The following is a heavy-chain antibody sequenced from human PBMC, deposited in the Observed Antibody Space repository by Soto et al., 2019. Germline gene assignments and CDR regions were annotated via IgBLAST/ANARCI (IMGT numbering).Heavy chain of an antibody. D-gene: IGHD6-13*01. V-gene: IGHV1-18*01. J-gene: IGHJ6*02. CDR3: ARDTYSSSWYYYYGMDV. Sequence: VASVKVSCKASGYTFTSYGISWVRQAPGQGLEWMGWISAYNGNTNYAQKLQGRVTMTTDTSTSTAYMELRSLRSDDTAVYYCARDTYSSSWYYYYGMDVWGQGTTVTVSS. CDR2: ISAYNGNT. CDR1: GYTFTSYG.